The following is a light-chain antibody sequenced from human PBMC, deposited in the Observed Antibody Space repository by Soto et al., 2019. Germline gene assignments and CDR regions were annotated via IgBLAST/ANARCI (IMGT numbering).Light chain of an antibody. CDR3: QSYDSSLSGYV. V-gene: IGLV1-40*01. J-gene: IGLJ1*01. CDR1: SSNIGAGYD. Sequence: VLTQPPSVPGAPGQRVTISCTGSSSNIGAGYDVHWYQQLPGTAPKLLIYGNSNRPSGVPDRFSGSKSGTSASLAITGLQAEDEADYYCQSYDSSLSGYVFGTGTKVTVL. CDR2: GNS.